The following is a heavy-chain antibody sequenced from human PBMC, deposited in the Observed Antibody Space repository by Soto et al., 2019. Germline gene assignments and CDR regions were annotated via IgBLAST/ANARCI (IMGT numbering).Heavy chain of an antibody. CDR3: ARGLSVTLFDF. CDR1: GDSISSGGYY. V-gene: IGHV4-31*03. Sequence: QVQLQESGPGLVQPSQTLSLACTVSGDSISSGGYYWSWIRQHPGKGLEWIGYIYYSGSTFYNPSLKGRVTISVDTSKNQFSLKLSSVTAADTAVYYCARGLSVTLFDFWGQGTLVTVSS. D-gene: IGHD4-17*01. CDR2: IYYSGST. J-gene: IGHJ4*02.